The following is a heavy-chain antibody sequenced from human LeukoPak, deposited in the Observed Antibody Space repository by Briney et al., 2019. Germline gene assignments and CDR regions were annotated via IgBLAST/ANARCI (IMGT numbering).Heavy chain of an antibody. D-gene: IGHD6-13*01. Sequence: GGSLRLSCAASGFTFGNYGMHWVRQAPGKGLEWVAFIRYDGSNKYYADSVKGRFTISRDTSKNTLYLQMNSLRAEDTAVYYCASQYTSTWSDAFDIWGQGTMVTVSS. CDR2: IRYDGSNK. V-gene: IGHV3-30*02. CDR1: GFTFGNYG. J-gene: IGHJ3*02. CDR3: ASQYTSTWSDAFDI.